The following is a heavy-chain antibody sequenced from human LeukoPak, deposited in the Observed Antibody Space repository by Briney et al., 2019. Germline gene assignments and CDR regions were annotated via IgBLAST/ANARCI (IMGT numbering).Heavy chain of an antibody. V-gene: IGHV3-7*01. CDR1: GFTFSSYW. Sequence: GGSLRLSCAASGFTFSSYWMSWVRQAPGKGLEWVAHIKQEGSEKYYIDSVKDRFTIYRDNDKNSLYLQMNSLRGEDTAVYYCARDGKGYLRLKRSSHFDYWGQGTLVTVSS. D-gene: IGHD3-22*01. CDR3: ARDGKGYLRLKRSSHFDY. CDR2: IKQEGSEK. J-gene: IGHJ4*02.